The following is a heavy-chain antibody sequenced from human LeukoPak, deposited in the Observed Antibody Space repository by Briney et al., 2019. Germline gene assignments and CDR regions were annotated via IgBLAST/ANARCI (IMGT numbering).Heavy chain of an antibody. CDR3: ARAPRGYSGYDFDY. J-gene: IGHJ4*02. V-gene: IGHV4-59*01. Sequence: SETLSLTCTVSGGSISSYYWSWVRQAPGKGLEWIGYIYYSGSTNYNPSLTSRVTISVDPSKNQFSLTLSSVTAADTAVYYCARAPRGYSGYDFDYWGQGTLVTVSS. D-gene: IGHD5-12*01. CDR1: GGSISSYY. CDR2: IYYSGST.